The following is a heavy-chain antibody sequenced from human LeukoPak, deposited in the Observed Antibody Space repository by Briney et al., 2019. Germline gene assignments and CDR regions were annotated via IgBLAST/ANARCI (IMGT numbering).Heavy chain of an antibody. V-gene: IGHV4-34*01. CDR2: INHSGST. CDR3: ATWPKVGALAA. D-gene: IGHD1-26*01. Sequence: SETLSLTCAVYGGSFSGYYWSWIRQPPGKGLEWIGEINHSGSTNYNPSLKSRVTISVDTSKNQFSLKLSSVTAADTAVYYCATWPKVGALAAWGQGTLVTVSS. J-gene: IGHJ5*02. CDR1: GGSFSGYY.